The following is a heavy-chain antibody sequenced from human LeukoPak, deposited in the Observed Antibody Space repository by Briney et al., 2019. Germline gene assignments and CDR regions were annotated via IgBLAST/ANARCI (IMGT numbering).Heavy chain of an antibody. J-gene: IGHJ4*02. CDR3: AKGGVGVTPEFDY. V-gene: IGHV1-69*13. CDR1: GGTFSSYA. CDR2: IIPIFGTA. Sequence: SVKVSCKASGGTFSSYAISWVRQAPGQGLEWMGGIIPIFGTANYAQKFQGRVTITADESTSTAYMELSSLRSEDTAVYYCAKGGVGVTPEFDYWGQGTLVTVSS. D-gene: IGHD1-26*01.